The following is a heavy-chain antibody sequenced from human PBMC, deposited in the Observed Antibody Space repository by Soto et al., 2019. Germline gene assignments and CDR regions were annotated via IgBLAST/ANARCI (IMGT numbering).Heavy chain of an antibody. V-gene: IGHV1-18*01. Sequence: ASVKVSCKASGYTFTSHGISWLRQAPGQGLEWMGWISTYNGKTDYSQKFQGRVTMTADTRTTTGYMELRSLRSDDTAIYYCARLLTEGVTYREDAFDIWGQGTKVTVSS. CDR2: ISTYNGKT. CDR3: ARLLTEGVTYREDAFDI. CDR1: GYTFTSHG. D-gene: IGHD3-9*01. J-gene: IGHJ3*02.